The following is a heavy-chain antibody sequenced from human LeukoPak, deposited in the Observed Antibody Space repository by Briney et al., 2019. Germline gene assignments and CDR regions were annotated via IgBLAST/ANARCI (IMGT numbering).Heavy chain of an antibody. CDR2: ISAYNGNT. D-gene: IGHD3-22*01. J-gene: IGHJ4*02. CDR3: ARDGGYYYDSSGTTQGDY. Sequence: ASVKVSCKASGYTFTSYGISWVRQAPGQGLEWMGWISAYNGNTNYAQKLQGRVTMTTDTSTSTAYMELRSLRSDDTAVYYCARDGGYYYDSSGTTQGDYWGQGTLVTVSS. V-gene: IGHV1-18*01. CDR1: GYTFTSYG.